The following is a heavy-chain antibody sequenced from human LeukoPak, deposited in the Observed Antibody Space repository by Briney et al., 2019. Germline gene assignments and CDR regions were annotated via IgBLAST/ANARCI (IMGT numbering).Heavy chain of an antibody. CDR3: ARADRNYVIDY. V-gene: IGHV4-61*02. CDR2: IYTSGST. D-gene: IGHD1-7*01. CDR1: GGSINSGTYY. Sequence: PSQTLSLTCTVSGGSINSGTYYWSWIRQPAGKGLEWIGRIYTSGSTHYNPSLKSRVTISIDTSKKQFSLKLSSVTAADTAVYYCARADRNYVIDYWGQGTLVTVSS. J-gene: IGHJ4*02.